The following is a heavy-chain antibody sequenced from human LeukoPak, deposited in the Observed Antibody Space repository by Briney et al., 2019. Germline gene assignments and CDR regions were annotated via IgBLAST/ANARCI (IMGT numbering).Heavy chain of an antibody. V-gene: IGHV4-39*01. CDR1: GGAISRSSHY. J-gene: IGHJ3*02. CDR2: LYYSGST. D-gene: IGHD3-22*01. Sequence: SETLSLTCTDSGGAISRSSHYGGWIRQPPGKRLEWIGSLYYSGSTYYNPSLKSRVTISVDTSKNQFSLKLSSVTAADTAVYYCATSMIVVVITHDAFDIWGQGTMVTVSS. CDR3: ATSMIVVVITHDAFDI.